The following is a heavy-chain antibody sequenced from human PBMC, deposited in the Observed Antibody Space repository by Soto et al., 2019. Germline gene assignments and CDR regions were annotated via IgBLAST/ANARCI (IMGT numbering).Heavy chain of an antibody. J-gene: IGHJ4*02. D-gene: IGHD6-13*01. CDR1: GYTFTIYG. V-gene: IGHV1-18*01. CDR2: ISAYNGNT. Sequence: ASVKLSCKASGYTFTIYGIIWVRQAPGQGLEWMGGISAYNGNTNYAQKLQGRVTMTTDTSTSTAYMELRSLRSDDTAVYYCARGSRITPFIAAAGQDYWGQGTLVTVSS. CDR3: ARGSRITPFIAAAGQDY.